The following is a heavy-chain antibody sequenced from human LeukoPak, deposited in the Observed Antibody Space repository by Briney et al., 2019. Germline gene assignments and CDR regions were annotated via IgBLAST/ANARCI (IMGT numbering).Heavy chain of an antibody. CDR1: GGSISSYY. Sequence: SETLSLTCTVSGGSISSYYWSWIRQPPGKGLEWIGYIYYSGSTNYNPSLKSRVTISVDTSKNQFSLKLSSVTAADTAVYYRARRAYSGYDFDYWGQGTLVTVSS. CDR3: ARRAYSGYDFDY. CDR2: IYYSGST. J-gene: IGHJ4*02. D-gene: IGHD5-12*01. V-gene: IGHV4-59*08.